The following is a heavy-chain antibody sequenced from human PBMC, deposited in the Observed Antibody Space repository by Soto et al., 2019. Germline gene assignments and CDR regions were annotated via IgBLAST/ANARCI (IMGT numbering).Heavy chain of an antibody. CDR3: ARFQSSGWYGNWFDP. V-gene: IGHV4-59*01. Sequence: SETLSLTCTVSGGSISSYYWSLIRQPPGKGLEWIGYIYYSGSTNYNPSLKSRVTISVDTSKNQFSLKLSSVTAADTAVYYCARFQSSGWYGNWFDPWGQGTLVTVSS. D-gene: IGHD6-19*01. CDR1: GGSISSYY. J-gene: IGHJ5*02. CDR2: IYYSGST.